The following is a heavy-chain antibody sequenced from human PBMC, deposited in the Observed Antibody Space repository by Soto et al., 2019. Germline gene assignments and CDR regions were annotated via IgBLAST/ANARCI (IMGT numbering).Heavy chain of an antibody. CDR2: ISYSGYT. J-gene: IGHJ4*02. CDR3: ARVISGYLFDY. Sequence: PSETLSLTCTVSCGTISSYYWTWIRQHQGKELEYIGHISYSGYTNYNPSLKSRVTISLDTSKNQFSLKLSSVTAADTAVYYCARVISGYLFDYWGQGILVTVSS. V-gene: IGHV4-59*01. CDR1: CGTISSYY. D-gene: IGHD3-22*01.